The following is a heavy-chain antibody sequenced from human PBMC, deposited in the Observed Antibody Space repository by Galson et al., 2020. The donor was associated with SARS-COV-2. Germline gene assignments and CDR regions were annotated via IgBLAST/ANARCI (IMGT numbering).Heavy chain of an antibody. Sequence: SLKISCAASGFTFDDYAMHWVRQAPGKGLEWVSGISWNSGSIGYADSVKGRFTISRDNAKNSLYLQMNSLRAEDMALYYCAKGGDTAMAIYYFDYWGQGTLVTVSS. J-gene: IGHJ4*02. CDR1: GFTFDDYA. V-gene: IGHV3-9*03. CDR2: ISWNSGSI. D-gene: IGHD5-18*01. CDR3: AKGGDTAMAIYYFDY.